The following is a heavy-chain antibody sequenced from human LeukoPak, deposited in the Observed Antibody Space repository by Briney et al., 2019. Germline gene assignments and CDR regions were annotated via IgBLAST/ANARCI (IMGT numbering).Heavy chain of an antibody. CDR2: IYYSGST. V-gene: IGHV4-59*01. D-gene: IGHD2-2*01. Sequence: PSETLSLTCTVSGGSISSYYWSWIRQPPGKGLEWIGYIYYSGSTNYNPSLKSRVTISVDTSKNQFSLKLSSVTAADTAVYYCARGGAIVVVPAALFDYWGQGTLVTVSS. CDR1: GGSISSYY. J-gene: IGHJ4*02. CDR3: ARGGAIVVVPAALFDY.